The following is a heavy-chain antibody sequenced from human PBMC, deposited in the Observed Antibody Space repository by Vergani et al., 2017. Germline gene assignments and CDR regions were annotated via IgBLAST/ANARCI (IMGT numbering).Heavy chain of an antibody. CDR3: ARDLTGLQGEPTRSLNY. Sequence: QVQLQESGPGLVKPSQTLSLTCTVSGGSISSGGYYWSWIRQHPGKGLEWIGYIYYSGSTYYNPSLKSLVTISVDTSKNQFSLKLSSATAADTAVYYCARDLTGLQGEPTRSLNYWGQGTLVTVSS. D-gene: IGHD3-9*01. V-gene: IGHV4-31*01. CDR1: GGSISSGGYY. J-gene: IGHJ4*02. CDR2: IYYSGST.